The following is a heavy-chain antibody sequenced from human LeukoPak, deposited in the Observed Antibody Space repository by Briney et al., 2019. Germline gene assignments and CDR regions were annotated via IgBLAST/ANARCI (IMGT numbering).Heavy chain of an antibody. CDR2: VYNGIAT. J-gene: IGHJ6*03. Sequence: GGSLRLSCAASGFTVGSTHMTWLRQAPGKGLEWVSLVYNGIATHYADSVKGRISISRDHPKNTLYVQMNRLRVEDTAVYYCARLQGYSLGYQYFYYMDVWGTGTTVTVSS. CDR1: GFTVGSTH. V-gene: IGHV3-53*01. D-gene: IGHD5-18*01. CDR3: ARLQGYSLGYQYFYYMDV.